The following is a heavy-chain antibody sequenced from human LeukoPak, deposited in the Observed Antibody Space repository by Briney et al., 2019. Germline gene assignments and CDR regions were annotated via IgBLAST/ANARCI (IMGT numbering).Heavy chain of an antibody. CDR1: GFTFSDYI. D-gene: IGHD3-16*01. V-gene: IGHV3-72*01. CDR3: SRDGGEGGNSAFDI. CDR2: IRRGGNSYTT. J-gene: IGHJ3*02. Sequence: PGGSLRLSCAASGFTFSDYILDWVRQAPGKGLEWVGRIRRGGNSYTTEYAASGEGRFTISRDDSNNSLYLHMNSLKTEDTAVYHCSRDGGEGGNSAFDIWGQGTLVTVSS.